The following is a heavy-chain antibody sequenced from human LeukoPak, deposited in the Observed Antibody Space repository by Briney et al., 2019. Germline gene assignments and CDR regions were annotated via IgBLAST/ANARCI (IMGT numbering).Heavy chain of an antibody. CDR2: IIPILGIA. J-gene: IGHJ4*02. CDR1: GYTFTSYY. V-gene: IGHV1-69*02. D-gene: IGHD3-22*01. CDR3: ARSQGYYYDSSGYN. Sequence: SVKVSCKASGYTFTSYYMHWVRQAPGQGLEWMGRIIPILGIANYAQKFQGRVTITADKSTSTAYMELSSLRSEDTAVYYCARSQGYYYDSSGYNWGQGTLVTVSS.